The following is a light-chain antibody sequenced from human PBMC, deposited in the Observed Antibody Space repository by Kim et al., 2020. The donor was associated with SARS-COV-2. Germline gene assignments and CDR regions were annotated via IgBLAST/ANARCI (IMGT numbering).Light chain of an antibody. J-gene: IGLJ3*02. CDR1: SSNIGNNF. CDR2: DNN. V-gene: IGLV1-51*01. Sequence: GQKVTISCSGSSSNIGNNFVSWYRKFPGTAPKLLIYDNNERPSGIPDRFSGSKSGTSATLGITGLQTGDESDYYCGTWDTSLSAWVFGGGTQLTVL. CDR3: GTWDTSLSAWV.